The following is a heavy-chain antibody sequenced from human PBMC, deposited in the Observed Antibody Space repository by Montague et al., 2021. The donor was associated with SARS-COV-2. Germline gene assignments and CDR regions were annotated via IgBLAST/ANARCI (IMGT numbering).Heavy chain of an antibody. CDR2: IYYSGST. J-gene: IGHJ5*02. CDR3: AREFRWYWFDP. Sequence: SETLSLTCTVSGGSVSSGSDYWSWIRQPPGKGLEWIGYIYYSGSTNYNPSLRSRVTISVDTSKNQFSLKLISVTAADTAVYYCAREFRWYWFDPWGQGILVTVSS. CDR1: GGSVSSGSDY. D-gene: IGHD5-24*01. V-gene: IGHV4-61*01.